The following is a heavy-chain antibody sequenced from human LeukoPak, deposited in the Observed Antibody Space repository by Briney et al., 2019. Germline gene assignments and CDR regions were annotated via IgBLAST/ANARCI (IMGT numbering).Heavy chain of an antibody. D-gene: IGHD2-2*02. CDR2: ISVYNGNT. J-gene: IGHJ4*02. Sequence: ASVKVSCKAFGYTFTSYDINWVRQAPGQGLEWMGWISVYNGNTNYAQNLQGRVTLTTDTSTSTAYMELRSLRSDDTALYYCARTCSSSSCYMVHWGQGTLVTVSS. V-gene: IGHV1-18*01. CDR1: GYTFTSYD. CDR3: ARTCSSSSCYMVH.